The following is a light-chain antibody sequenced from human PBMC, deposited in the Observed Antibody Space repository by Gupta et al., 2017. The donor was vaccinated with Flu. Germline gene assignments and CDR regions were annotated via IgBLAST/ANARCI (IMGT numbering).Light chain of an antibody. CDR3: QQYGRSPYT. CDR1: QSVSSIF. V-gene: IGKV3-20*01. Sequence: EIVLTQSPGTLSLSPGEGATLSCRASQSVSSIFLAWYQQKPGQAPRLLIYGASTRATGIPDRFSGSGSGTXFTLTIXRLEPEDFAVYFCQQYGRSPYTFGXGTKLEIK. CDR2: GAS. J-gene: IGKJ2*01.